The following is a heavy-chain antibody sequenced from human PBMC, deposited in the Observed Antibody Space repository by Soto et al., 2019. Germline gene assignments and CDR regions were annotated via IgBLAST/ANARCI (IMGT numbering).Heavy chain of an antibody. J-gene: IGHJ4*02. V-gene: IGHV3-30-3*01. Sequence: SGGSLRLSCAASGFTFSSYAMHWVRQAPGKGLEWVAVISYDGSNKYYADSVKGRFTISRDNSKNTLYLQMNSLRAEYTAVYYCARDRAGYFDYWGQGTLVTVSS. CDR1: GFTFSSYA. CDR2: ISYDGSNK. CDR3: ARDRAGYFDY.